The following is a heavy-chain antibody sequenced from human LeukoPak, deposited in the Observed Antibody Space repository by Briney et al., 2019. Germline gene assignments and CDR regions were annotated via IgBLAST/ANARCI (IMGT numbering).Heavy chain of an antibody. V-gene: IGHV3-23*01. Sequence: GGSLRLSCAASGFTFSSYAMSWVRQAPGKGLEWVSAISGSGGSTYYADSVKGRFTISRDNSKNTLYLQMNSLRAEDTAVYYCANTGDSSGWSDFDYWGQGTLVTVSS. J-gene: IGHJ4*02. CDR3: ANTGDSSGWSDFDY. CDR2: ISGSGGST. D-gene: IGHD6-19*01. CDR1: GFTFSSYA.